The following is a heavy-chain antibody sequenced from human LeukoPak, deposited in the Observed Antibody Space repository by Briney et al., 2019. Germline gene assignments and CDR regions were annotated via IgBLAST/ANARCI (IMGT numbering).Heavy chain of an antibody. Sequence: GASVKVSCKASGYTFTGYYMHWVRQAPGQGLEWMGWINPNSGGTNYAQKFQGRVTMTRDTSISTAYMELSRLRSDDTAVYYCARALSCSGGSCYSDNWFDPWGQGTLVTVSS. D-gene: IGHD2-15*01. V-gene: IGHV1-2*02. CDR1: GYTFTGYY. CDR2: INPNSGGT. J-gene: IGHJ5*02. CDR3: ARALSCSGGSCYSDNWFDP.